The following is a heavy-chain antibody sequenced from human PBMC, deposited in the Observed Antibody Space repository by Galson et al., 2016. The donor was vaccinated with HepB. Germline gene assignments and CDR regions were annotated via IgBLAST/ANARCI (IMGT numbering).Heavy chain of an antibody. CDR3: ASYLIQTWAGSDAFDT. V-gene: IGHV4-4*02. CDR1: GGSISRNNW. J-gene: IGHJ3*02. D-gene: IGHD5-18*01. CDR2: IFHSGDT. Sequence: ETLSLTCAVSGGSISRNNWWSWVRQPPGKGLEWIGEIFHSGDTNYNPSLRSRVTISVDKSKNHVSLKLISVTAADTAMYYCASYLIQTWAGSDAFDTWGQGTMVTVSS.